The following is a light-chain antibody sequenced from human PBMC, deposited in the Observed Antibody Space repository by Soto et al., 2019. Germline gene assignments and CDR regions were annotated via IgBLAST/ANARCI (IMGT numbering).Light chain of an antibody. CDR2: GAS. CDR3: QQYNNWPL. CDR1: QSVSSN. J-gene: IGKJ3*01. V-gene: IGKV3-15*01. Sequence: EIVMTQSPATLSVSPGERATLSCRASQSVSSNLAWYQQKPGQAPRLLIYGASTRATGIPARFSGSGSGTEFTLTISRRQSEDFAVYYCQQYNNWPLFGPGTKVDIK.